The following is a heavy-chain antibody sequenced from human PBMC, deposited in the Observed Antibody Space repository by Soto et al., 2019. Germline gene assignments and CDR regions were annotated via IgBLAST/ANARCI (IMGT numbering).Heavy chain of an antibody. V-gene: IGHV3-23*01. D-gene: IGHD6-19*01. Sequence: PGGFLRLSCAASGFTFSSHALIRVSQAPGKGLQWVSVITGTGDSTYYADSVKGRFTISRDNSENTVYLQMNSLRADDAAVYFCAKVGALKQWLEHLDFWGQGTLVTVSS. CDR3: AKVGALKQWLEHLDF. CDR1: GFTFSSHA. CDR2: ITGTGDST. J-gene: IGHJ4*02.